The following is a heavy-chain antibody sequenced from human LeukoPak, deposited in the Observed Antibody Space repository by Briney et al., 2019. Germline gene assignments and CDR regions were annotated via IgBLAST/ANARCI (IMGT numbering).Heavy chain of an antibody. J-gene: IGHJ3*02. Sequence: PSETLSLTCTVSGGSIGSGDYYWSWIRQPPGKGLEWIGYIYYRGSTYYNPSLKRRVTISVDTSKNQFSLKLSSVTAADTAVYYCARETTGGGDEGHAFDIWGQGTMVTVSS. CDR3: ARETTGGGDEGHAFDI. CDR1: GGSIGSGDYY. V-gene: IGHV4-30-4*01. D-gene: IGHD2-21*02. CDR2: IYYRGST.